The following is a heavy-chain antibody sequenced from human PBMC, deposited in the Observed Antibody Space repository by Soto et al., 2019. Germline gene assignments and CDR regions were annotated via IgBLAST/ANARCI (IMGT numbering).Heavy chain of an antibody. D-gene: IGHD6-13*01. CDR3: ARRTIAAAGTVWFDP. CDR1: GGSISSSSYY. J-gene: IGHJ5*02. CDR2: IYYSGST. V-gene: IGHV4-39*01. Sequence: SETLSLTCTVSGGSISSSSYYWGWIRQPPGKGLEWIGSIYYSGSTYYNPSLKSRVTISVDTSKNQFSLKLSSVTAADTAVYYCARRTIAAAGTVWFDPWGQGTLVTVSS.